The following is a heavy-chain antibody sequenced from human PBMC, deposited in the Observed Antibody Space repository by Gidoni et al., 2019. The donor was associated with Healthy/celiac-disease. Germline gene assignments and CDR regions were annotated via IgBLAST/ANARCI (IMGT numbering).Heavy chain of an antibody. CDR2: ISGSGGST. CDR1: GCTFSSYA. J-gene: IGHJ6*02. D-gene: IGHD3-9*01. Sequence: EVQLLESGGGVVQPGGSRRLSCAASGCTFSSYAMRWGRQAPGKGLEWVSAISGSGGSTYYADSVKGRFTISRDNSKNTLYLQMNSLRAEDTAVYYCAKVDYDILTGYLTYYYYGMDVWGQGTTVTVSS. CDR3: AKVDYDILTGYLTYYYYGMDV. V-gene: IGHV3-23*01.